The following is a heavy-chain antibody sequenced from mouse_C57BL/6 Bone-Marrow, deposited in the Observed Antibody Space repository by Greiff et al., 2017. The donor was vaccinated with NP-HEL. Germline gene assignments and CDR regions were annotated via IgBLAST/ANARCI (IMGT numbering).Heavy chain of an antibody. CDR1: GYTFTSYG. J-gene: IGHJ1*03. Sequence: VQLQQSGAELARPGASVKLSCKASGYTFTSYGISWVKQRTGQGLEWIGEIYPRSGNTYYNEKFKGKATLTAAKSSSTAYMELRSLTSEDSAVYFCARPPPCITTVVDWYFDVWGTGTTVTVSS. V-gene: IGHV1-81*01. CDR2: IYPRSGNT. D-gene: IGHD1-1*01. CDR3: ARPPPCITTVVDWYFDV.